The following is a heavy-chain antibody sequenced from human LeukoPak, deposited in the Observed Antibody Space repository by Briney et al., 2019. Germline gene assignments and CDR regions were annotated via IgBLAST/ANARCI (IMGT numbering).Heavy chain of an antibody. CDR2: INHSGST. D-gene: IGHD3-16*01. J-gene: IGHJ3*02. CDR3: ARRHMITTGDAFDI. Sequence: SETLSLTCAVCGGSCSDYYWSWIRQPPGKGLEWIGEINHSGSTNYNPSLKSRVTISVDTSKNQFSLKLSSVTAADTAVYYCARRHMITTGDAFDIWGQGTMVTVSS. V-gene: IGHV4-34*01. CDR1: GGSCSDYY.